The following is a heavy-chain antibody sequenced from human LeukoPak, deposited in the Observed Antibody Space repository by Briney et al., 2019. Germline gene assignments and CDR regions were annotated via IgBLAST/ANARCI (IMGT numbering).Heavy chain of an antibody. CDR3: AKDQWLPHDAFDI. V-gene: IGHV3-53*01. CDR2: IYSGGST. J-gene: IGHJ3*02. CDR1: GFTVSSNY. D-gene: IGHD6-19*01. Sequence: PTGGSLRLSCAASGFTVSSNYMSWVRQAPGKGLEWVSVIYSGGSTYYADSVKGRFTISRDNSKNTLYLQMNSLRAEDTAVYYCAKDQWLPHDAFDIWGQGTMVTVSS.